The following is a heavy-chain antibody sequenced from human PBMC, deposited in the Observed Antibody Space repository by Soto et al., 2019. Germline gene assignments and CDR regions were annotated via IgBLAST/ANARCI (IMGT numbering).Heavy chain of an antibody. V-gene: IGHV1-18*01. CDR2: ISAYNGNT. CDR3: AGRIGGQWLVPYYGMDV. CDR1: GYTFTSYG. Sequence: QVQLVQSGAEVKKPGASVKVSCKASGYTFTSYGISWVRQAPGQGLEWMGWISAYNGNTNYAQKLQGRVTMTTDTHTSQGYMELRSLRSDDTAVYYCAGRIGGQWLVPYYGMDVWGQGTTVTVSS. J-gene: IGHJ6*02. D-gene: IGHD6-19*01.